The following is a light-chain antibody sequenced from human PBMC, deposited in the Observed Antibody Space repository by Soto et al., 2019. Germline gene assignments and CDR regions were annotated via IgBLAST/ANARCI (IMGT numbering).Light chain of an antibody. CDR3: AAWDDSLHGPV. CDR2: RNN. Sequence: QAVVTQPPSASGTPGQRVAISCSGSSPNIGTNTVSWYHQLPGTAPKLLIYRNNQRPSGVPERFSGSKSGTSASLAISGLQSEDEADYYCAAWDDSLHGPVFGGGNQLTVL. J-gene: IGLJ7*01. CDR1: SPNIGTNT. V-gene: IGLV1-44*01.